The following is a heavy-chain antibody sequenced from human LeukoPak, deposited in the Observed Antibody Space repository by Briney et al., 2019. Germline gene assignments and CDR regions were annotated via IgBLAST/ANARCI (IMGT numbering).Heavy chain of an antibody. Sequence: GGSLRLSCAASGLTFSTFAMSWVRQAPGKGLEWVSSISSSSSYIYYADSVKGRFTISRDNAKNSLYLQMNSLRAEDTAVYYCARNANYYDSSGYYFFFDYWGQGTLVTVSS. J-gene: IGHJ4*02. V-gene: IGHV3-21*01. CDR1: GLTFSTFA. D-gene: IGHD3-22*01. CDR2: ISSSSSYI. CDR3: ARNANYYDSSGYYFFFDY.